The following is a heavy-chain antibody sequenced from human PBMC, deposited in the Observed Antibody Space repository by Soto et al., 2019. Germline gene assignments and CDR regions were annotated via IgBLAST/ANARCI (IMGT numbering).Heavy chain of an antibody. CDR2: IYPGDSDT. D-gene: IGHD3-10*01. J-gene: IGHJ5*02. Sequence: EVQLVQSGAEVKKPGESLKISCKGSGYSFTSYWIGWVRQMPGKGLEWMGIIYPGDSDTRYSPSFQGQVTISADKSISTAYLQWSSLKASDTAMYYCARAPNYGSGSYPRYWFDPWGQGTLVTVSS. CDR1: GYSFTSYW. CDR3: ARAPNYGSGSYPRYWFDP. V-gene: IGHV5-51*03.